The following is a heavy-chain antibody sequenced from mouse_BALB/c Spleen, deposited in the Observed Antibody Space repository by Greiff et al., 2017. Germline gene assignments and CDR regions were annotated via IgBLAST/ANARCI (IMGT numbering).Heavy chain of an antibody. CDR3: ARSLYGHYAMDY. D-gene: IGHD1-1*02. J-gene: IGHJ4*01. Sequence: EVKLVESGPSLVKPSQSLSLTCTVTGYSITSDYAWNWIRQFPGNKLEWMGYISYSGSTSYNPSLKSRISITRDTSKNQFFLQLNSVTTEDTATYYCARSLYGHYAMDYWGQGTSVTVSS. CDR1: GYSITSDYA. CDR2: ISYSGST. V-gene: IGHV3-2*02.